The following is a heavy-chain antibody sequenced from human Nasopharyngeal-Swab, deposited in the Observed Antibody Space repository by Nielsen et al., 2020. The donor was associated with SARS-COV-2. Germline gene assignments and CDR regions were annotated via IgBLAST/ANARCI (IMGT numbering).Heavy chain of an antibody. J-gene: IGHJ6*02. V-gene: IGHV3-23*01. Sequence: GGSLRPSCAASGFPFNNYGMSWVRQAPGKGLEWVSSISGSGGSTYYADSAKGRFTMSRDNSKSTLYLQMNTLRAEDTAVYYCAKGYSSGWQLYYYYGMDVWGQGTTVTVSS. CDR1: GFPFNNYG. CDR2: ISGSGGST. CDR3: AKGYSSGWQLYYYYGMDV. D-gene: IGHD6-19*01.